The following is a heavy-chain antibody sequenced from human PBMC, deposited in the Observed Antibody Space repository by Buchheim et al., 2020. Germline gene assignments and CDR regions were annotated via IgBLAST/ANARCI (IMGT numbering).Heavy chain of an antibody. D-gene: IGHD4-17*01. V-gene: IGHV1-46*03. CDR3: ARETTVTTYYYYGMDV. CDR1: GYTFTSYY. CDR2: INPSGGST. Sequence: QVQLVQSGAEVKKPGASVKVSCKASGYTFTSYYMHWVRQAPGQGLEWMGIINPSGGSTSYAQKFQGRVTMTRDTSTSPVYMELSSLRSEDTAVYYCARETTVTTYYYYGMDVWGQGTT. J-gene: IGHJ6*02.